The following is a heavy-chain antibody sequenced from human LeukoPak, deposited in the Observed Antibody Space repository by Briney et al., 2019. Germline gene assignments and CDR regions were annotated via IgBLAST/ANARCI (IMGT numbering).Heavy chain of an antibody. V-gene: IGHV4-39*07. Sequence: PSETLSLTCTVSGGSISGTTYYWAWIRQPPGKGLEWIGSIYYSGSTYYNPSLKSRVTISIDTSKNQFSLKLSSVTAADTAVYYCASTRSDAFDIWGQGTMVTVSS. CDR3: ASTRSDAFDI. D-gene: IGHD2-2*01. J-gene: IGHJ3*02. CDR1: GGSISGTTYY. CDR2: IYYSGST.